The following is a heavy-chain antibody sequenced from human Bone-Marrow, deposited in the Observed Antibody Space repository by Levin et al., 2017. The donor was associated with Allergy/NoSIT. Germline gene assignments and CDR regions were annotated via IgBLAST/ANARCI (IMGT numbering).Heavy chain of an antibody. D-gene: IGHD6-13*01. Sequence: SCAVYGGSFSGYYWSWIRQPPGKGLEWIGEINHSGSTNYNPSLKSRVTISVDTSKNQFSLKLSSVTAADTAVYYCASLRIAAAGGYFDYWGQGTLVTVSS. V-gene: IGHV4-34*01. CDR2: INHSGST. CDR3: ASLRIAAAGGYFDY. J-gene: IGHJ4*02. CDR1: GGSFSGYY.